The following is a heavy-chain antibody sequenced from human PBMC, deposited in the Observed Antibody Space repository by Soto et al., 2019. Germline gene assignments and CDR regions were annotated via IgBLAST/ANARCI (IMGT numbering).Heavy chain of an antibody. CDR3: ARVGVGYCSGGSCLLGAFDI. V-gene: IGHV3-33*01. CDR2: IWYDGSNK. J-gene: IGHJ3*02. Sequence: GGSLRLSCAASGFTFSSYGMHWVRQAPGKGLEWVAVIWYDGSNKYYADSVKGRFTISRDNSKNTLYLQMNSLRAEDTAVYYCARVGVGYCSGGSCLLGAFDIWGQGTMVTVSS. CDR1: GFTFSSYG. D-gene: IGHD2-15*01.